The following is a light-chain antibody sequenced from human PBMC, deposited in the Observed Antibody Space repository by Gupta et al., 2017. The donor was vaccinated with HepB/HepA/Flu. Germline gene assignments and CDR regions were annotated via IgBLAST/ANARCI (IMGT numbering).Light chain of an antibody. CDR3: QQYDNLPPLFT. Sequence: DIQMTQSPSSLSASVGDRVTITCQASQDISNYLNWYQQKPGKAPQLLIYDASNLETGVPSRFSGSGAGTDFTFTISSRQPEDIETYYCQQYDNLPPLFTFGPGTKVDIK. CDR2: DAS. CDR1: QDISNY. V-gene: IGKV1-33*01. J-gene: IGKJ3*01.